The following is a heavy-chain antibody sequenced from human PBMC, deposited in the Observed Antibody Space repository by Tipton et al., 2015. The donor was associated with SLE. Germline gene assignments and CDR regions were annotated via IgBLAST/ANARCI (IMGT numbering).Heavy chain of an antibody. D-gene: IGHD1-1*01. CDR2: INHTGNT. CDR3: ARVVLGRRQVGYWYFDL. Sequence: GLVKPSETLSLTCTVSGYSLSSGYYWGWVRQSPGKGLEWIGEINHTGNTNYNPSLKSRVTMSVDTSKNQFSLKLTSVTAADTAVYYCARVVLGRRQVGYWYFDLWGRGTLVTVSS. CDR1: GYSLSSGYY. J-gene: IGHJ2*01. V-gene: IGHV4-38-2*02.